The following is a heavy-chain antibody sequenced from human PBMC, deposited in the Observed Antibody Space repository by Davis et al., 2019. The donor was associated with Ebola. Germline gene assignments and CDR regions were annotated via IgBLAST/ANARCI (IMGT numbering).Heavy chain of an antibody. CDR1: GYTFSSYE. J-gene: IGHJ4*02. Sequence: AASVKVSCKTSGYTFSSYEINWVRQATGQGLEWVGWMNPYTGNTAYAQKFQGRVTMTTNTSIRTAYMELSSLKYDDTAVYYCARGRVGYDWGQGTLVTVSS. D-gene: IGHD2-2*01. CDR3: ARGRVGYD. CDR2: MNPYTGNT. V-gene: IGHV1-8*01.